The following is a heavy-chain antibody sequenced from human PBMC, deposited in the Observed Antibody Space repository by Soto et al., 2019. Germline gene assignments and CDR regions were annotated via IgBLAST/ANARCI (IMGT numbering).Heavy chain of an antibody. V-gene: IGHV3-23*01. J-gene: IGHJ5*02. CDR3: AKRQYYDFWNWFDP. CDR2: ISGSGGST. CDR1: GFTFRSYA. Sequence: GGSLRLSCAASGFTFRSYAMSWVRQAPGKGLEWVSAISGSGGSTYYADSVKGRFTISRDNSKNTPYLQMNSLRAEDTAVYYCAKRQYYDFWNWFDPWGQGTLVTVSS. D-gene: IGHD3-3*01.